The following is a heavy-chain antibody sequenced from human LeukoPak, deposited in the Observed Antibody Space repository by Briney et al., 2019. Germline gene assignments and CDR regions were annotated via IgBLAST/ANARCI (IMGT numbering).Heavy chain of an antibody. V-gene: IGHV5-51*01. CDR3: ARPGVRSGYSGYRDAFDI. J-gene: IGHJ3*02. CDR1: GYSFTSYW. Sequence: GESLKISCKGSGYSFTSYWIGWVRQMPGKGLEWMGIIYPGDSDTRYSPSFQGHVTISADKSISTAYLQWSSLKASDTAMYYCARPGVRSGYSGYRDAFDIWGQGTMVTVSS. D-gene: IGHD5-12*01. CDR2: IYPGDSDT.